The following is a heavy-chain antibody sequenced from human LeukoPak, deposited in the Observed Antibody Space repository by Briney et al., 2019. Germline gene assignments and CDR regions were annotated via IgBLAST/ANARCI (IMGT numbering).Heavy chain of an antibody. J-gene: IGHJ4*02. CDR2: IYSGGGT. V-gene: IGHV3-53*01. CDR3: ARGVYGDYALGY. D-gene: IGHD4-17*01. CDR1: GFTVSSNY. Sequence: GGSLRLSCAASGFTVSSNYMSWVRQAPGKGLEWVSVIYSGGGTYYADSVKGRFTISRDNSKNTLYLQMNSLRAEDTAVYYCARGVYGDYALGYWGQGTLVTVSS.